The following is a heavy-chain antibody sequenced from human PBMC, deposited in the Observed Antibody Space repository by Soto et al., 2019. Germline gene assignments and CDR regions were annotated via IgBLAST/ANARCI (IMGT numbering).Heavy chain of an antibody. D-gene: IGHD2-15*01. J-gene: IGHJ5*02. CDR2: IIPILGIA. Sequence: ASVKVSCKASGGTFSSYTISWVRQAPGQGLEWMGRIIPILGIANYAQKFQGRVTITADKSTSTAYMELSSLRSEDTAVYYCASWVCSGGSCYPWFDPWGQGTLVTVSS. CDR3: ASWVCSGGSCYPWFDP. V-gene: IGHV1-69*02. CDR1: GGTFSSYT.